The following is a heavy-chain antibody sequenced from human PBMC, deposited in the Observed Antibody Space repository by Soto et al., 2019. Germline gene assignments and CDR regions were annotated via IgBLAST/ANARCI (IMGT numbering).Heavy chain of an antibody. CDR3: ASDYSSSWNTGDGNWFDP. J-gene: IGHJ5*02. D-gene: IGHD6-13*01. V-gene: IGHV4-34*01. Sequence: SETLSLTCAVYGGSFSGYYWSWIRQPPGKGPEWIGSIYYSGSTYYNPSLKSRVTISVDTSKNQFSLKLSSVTAADTAVYYCASDYSSSWNTGDGNWFDPWGQGTLVTVSS. CDR2: IYYSGST. CDR1: GGSFSGYY.